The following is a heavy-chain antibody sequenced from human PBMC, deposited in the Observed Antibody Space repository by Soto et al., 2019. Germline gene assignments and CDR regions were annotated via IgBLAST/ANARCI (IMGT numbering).Heavy chain of an antibody. J-gene: IGHJ4*02. Sequence: QVHLVQSGVEVKQPGASVKVSCKASGYSFSTYGISWVRQAPGQGLEWMGWISGLNGNTNYAQNLQGRVTTTTDTSTSTAYMELRSLGFDDTAMYYCARDLFGEDGAGYFDYWGQGTLVTVSS. D-gene: IGHD3-10*01. CDR1: GYSFSTYG. CDR2: ISGLNGNT. CDR3: ARDLFGEDGAGYFDY. V-gene: IGHV1-18*01.